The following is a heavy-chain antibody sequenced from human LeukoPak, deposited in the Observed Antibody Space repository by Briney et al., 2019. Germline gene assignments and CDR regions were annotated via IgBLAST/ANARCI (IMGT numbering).Heavy chain of an antibody. D-gene: IGHD4-23*01. V-gene: IGHV4-59*12. CDR3: ARDLLNEGNHLDY. CDR2: IYYSGST. J-gene: IGHJ4*02. Sequence: SETLSLTCTVSGGSISTYYGNWIRQAPGKGLEWIGYIYYSGSTYYNPSLKSRVTISVDTPKNQFSLRLSSVTAADAAVYYCARDLLNEGNHLDYWGQGTLVTVSS. CDR1: GGSISTYY.